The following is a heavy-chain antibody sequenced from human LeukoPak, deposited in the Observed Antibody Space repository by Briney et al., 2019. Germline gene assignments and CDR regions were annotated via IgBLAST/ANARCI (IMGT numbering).Heavy chain of an antibody. CDR3: AKSSYYDSSGYYREYYFDY. J-gene: IGHJ4*02. D-gene: IGHD3-22*01. Sequence: SGGSLRLSCAASGFTFSSYSMNWVRQAPGKGLEWVSSISSSSSYIYYADSVKGRFTISRDNSKSTLFLQMNSLRAEDTAVYYCAKSSYYDSSGYYREYYFDYWGQGTLVTVSS. CDR2: ISSSSSYI. CDR1: GFTFSSYS. V-gene: IGHV3-21*04.